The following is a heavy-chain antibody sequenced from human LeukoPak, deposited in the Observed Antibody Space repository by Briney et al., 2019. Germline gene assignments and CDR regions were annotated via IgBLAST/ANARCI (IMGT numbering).Heavy chain of an antibody. J-gene: IGHJ4*02. V-gene: IGHV3-30-3*01. Sequence: GGSLRLSCAASGFTFNNYAMSWVRQAPGKGLEWVAVISYDGSNKYYADSVKGRFTISRDNSKNTLYLQMNSLRAEDTAVYYCARPRRPRRRYFDYWGQGTLVTVSS. CDR1: GFTFNNYA. CDR3: ARPRRPRRRYFDY. CDR2: ISYDGSNK. D-gene: IGHD5-24*01.